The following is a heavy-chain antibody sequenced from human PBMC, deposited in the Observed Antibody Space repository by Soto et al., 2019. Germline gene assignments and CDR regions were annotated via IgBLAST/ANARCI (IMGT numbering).Heavy chain of an antibody. D-gene: IGHD6-13*01. Sequence: PAGSLRLSCTASGFTFSIYWMHWVRQAPGEGLIGVSRINSDGSSKDYADSVKGRFTTSRDNAKKTVYLQMNSLRAEDTAVYFCVRDQPAEEQLFAYWGQGTLVTVSS. V-gene: IGHV3-74*01. CDR1: GFTFSIYW. CDR3: VRDQPAEEQLFAY. CDR2: INSDGSSK. J-gene: IGHJ4*01.